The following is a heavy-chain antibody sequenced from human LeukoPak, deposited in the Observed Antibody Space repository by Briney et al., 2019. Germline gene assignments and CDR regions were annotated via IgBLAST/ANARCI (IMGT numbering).Heavy chain of an antibody. CDR3: AKAQGYYDC. CDR2: MTGSGDTI. D-gene: IGHD3-22*01. CDR1: GFTFSGYA. J-gene: IGHJ4*02. Sequence: PGGSLRLSCAASGFTFSGYALSWVRQAPGKGLQWVSSMTGSGDTIFYADSVKGRFTISRDTSKNTLYVQMNSLRAEDTAVYYCAKAQGYYDCWGQGTLVTVSS. V-gene: IGHV3-23*01.